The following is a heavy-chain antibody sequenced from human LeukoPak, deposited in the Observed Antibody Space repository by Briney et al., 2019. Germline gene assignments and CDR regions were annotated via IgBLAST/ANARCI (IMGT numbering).Heavy chain of an antibody. Sequence: GGSLGLSCAAYGFSFSTYGMHWVRQAPGKRLESVAVIWYDGSHQYYADSVKGRLTISRDMSNNTLYLQMNNLRVDDTALYYCARDLGLRYGSGAYRFDPWGQGTQVIVSS. V-gene: IGHV3-33*08. CDR1: GFSFSTYG. CDR3: ARDLGLRYGSGAYRFDP. D-gene: IGHD3-10*01. CDR2: IWYDGSHQ. J-gene: IGHJ5*02.